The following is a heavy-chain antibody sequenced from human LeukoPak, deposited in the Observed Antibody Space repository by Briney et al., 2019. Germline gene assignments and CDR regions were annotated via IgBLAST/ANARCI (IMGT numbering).Heavy chain of an antibody. CDR3: ARGVRGVIMDNWFDP. J-gene: IGHJ5*02. CDR2: IYTSGST. Sequence: SETLSLTCTVSGGSISGYYWSWIRQPAGKGLEWIGRIYTSGSTNYNPSLKSRVTMSVDTSKNQFSLKLSSVTAADTAVYYCARGVRGVIMDNWFDPWGQGTLVTVSS. D-gene: IGHD3-10*01. V-gene: IGHV4-4*07. CDR1: GGSISGYY.